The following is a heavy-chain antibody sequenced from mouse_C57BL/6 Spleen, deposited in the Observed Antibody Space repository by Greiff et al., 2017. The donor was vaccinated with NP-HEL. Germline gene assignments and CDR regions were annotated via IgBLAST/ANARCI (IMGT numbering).Heavy chain of an antibody. CDR2: ISPNNGGT. CDR1: GYTFTDYY. Sequence: EVQLQQSGPELVKPGASVKISCTASGYTFTDYYMNWVQQSHGKSLEWIGDISPNNGGTSYNHKFKGKATLTVDKSSSTDYMELRSLTSEDSAVYYCARRGYDYEPFDYWGKGTTLTVSS. D-gene: IGHD2-4*01. J-gene: IGHJ2*01. V-gene: IGHV1-26*01. CDR3: ARRGYDYEPFDY.